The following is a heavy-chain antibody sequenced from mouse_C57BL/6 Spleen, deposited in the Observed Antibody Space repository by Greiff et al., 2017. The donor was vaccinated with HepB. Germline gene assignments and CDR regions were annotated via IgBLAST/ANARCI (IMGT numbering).Heavy chain of an antibody. CDR3: ARCSLYGSREYFDY. Sequence: QVQLQQSGAELVRPGTSVKVSCKASGYAFTNYLIEWVKQRPGQGLEWIGVINPGSGGTNYNEKFKGKATLTADKSSSTAYMQLSSLTSEDSAAYFCARCSLYGSREYFDYWGQGTTLTVSS. J-gene: IGHJ2*01. V-gene: IGHV1-54*01. CDR1: GYAFTNYL. CDR2: INPGSGGT. D-gene: IGHD1-1*01.